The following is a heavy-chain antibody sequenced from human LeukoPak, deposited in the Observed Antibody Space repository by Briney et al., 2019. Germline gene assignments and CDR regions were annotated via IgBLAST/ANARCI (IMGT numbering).Heavy chain of an antibody. CDR2: IKQDGSEK. D-gene: IGHD6-13*01. J-gene: IGHJ4*02. CDR1: GFTFSSYW. Sequence: PGGSPRLSCAASGFTFSSYWMSWVRQAPGKGLEWVANIKQDGSEKCYVDSVKGRFTISRDNAKNSLSLQMNSLRAEDTAVYYCARVIAARPSDYWGQGSLVTVSS. CDR3: ARVIAARPSDY. V-gene: IGHV3-7*04.